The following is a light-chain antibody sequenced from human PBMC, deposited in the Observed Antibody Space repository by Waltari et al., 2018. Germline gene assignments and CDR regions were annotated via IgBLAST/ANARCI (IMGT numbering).Light chain of an antibody. CDR1: SLRSYY. CDR2: DRN. CDR3: HSRDASGVGGS. Sequence: SSELTQDPTVSVAMGQTVRITCQGDSLRSYYASWYQQRPGQAPVLGLFDRNDRPSGVPDLFSGSTSDNTAVLTITGAQAEDEASYYCHSRDASGVGGSFGGGTKLTVL. V-gene: IGLV3-19*01. J-gene: IGLJ2*01.